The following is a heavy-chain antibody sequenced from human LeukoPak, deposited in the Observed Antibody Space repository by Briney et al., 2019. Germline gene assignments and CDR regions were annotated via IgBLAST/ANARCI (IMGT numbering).Heavy chain of an antibody. J-gene: IGHJ5*02. V-gene: IGHV3-74*01. CDR2: INGDGSST. Sequence: GGSLRLSCAASGFTFSPYWMHWVRQAPGKGLVWVSRINGDGSSTDYADSVEGQFTISRDNAKNTLYLQMNSLTAEDTAVYYCARDRGYQMVDPWGQGTLVTVSS. CDR3: ARDRGYQMVDP. D-gene: IGHD5-12*01. CDR1: GFTFSPYW.